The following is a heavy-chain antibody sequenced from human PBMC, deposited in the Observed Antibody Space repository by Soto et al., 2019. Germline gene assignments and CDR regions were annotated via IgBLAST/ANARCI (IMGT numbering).Heavy chain of an antibody. V-gene: IGHV1-69*06. D-gene: IGHD6-6*01. Sequence: QVQLVQSGAEVKKPGSSVKVSCTASGGTFSSYAISWVRQAPGQGLEWMGGIITIFGTANYAQKFQGRVTITADKSTSTGYIELKSLRHEDTAVYYCERALAARPGVFHYWCQRTLVTFFS. CDR2: IITIFGTA. J-gene: IGHJ4*02. CDR3: ERALAARPGVFHY. CDR1: GGTFSSYA.